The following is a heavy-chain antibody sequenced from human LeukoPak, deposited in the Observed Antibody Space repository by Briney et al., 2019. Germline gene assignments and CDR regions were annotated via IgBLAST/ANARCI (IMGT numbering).Heavy chain of an antibody. CDR1: GGSISSCYYY. CDR3: ARALTMVRGVIYYFDY. Sequence: SETLSLTCTVSGGSISSCYYYWTWIPQHPGKGLEWNVYFYYSGSTYYNPSIKSRVTISVDTSKNQLSLKLSSVTAADTAVYYCARALTMVRGVIYYFDYWGQGNLVTVSS. D-gene: IGHD3-10*01. J-gene: IGHJ4*02. V-gene: IGHV4-31*03. CDR2: FYYSGST.